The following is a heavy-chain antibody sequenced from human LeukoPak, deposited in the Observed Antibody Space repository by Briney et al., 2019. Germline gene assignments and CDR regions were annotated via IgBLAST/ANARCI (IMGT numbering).Heavy chain of an antibody. D-gene: IGHD1-14*01. CDR3: VREPQAEYYFDY. Sequence: TGGSLRLSCAASGFTFSSYWMHWVRQAPGQGLVWVSRINSDGSSTTYADSVKGRFTISRDNAKNTLYLQMNSLRAEDTAVYYCVREPQAEYYFDYWGQGTLVTVSS. J-gene: IGHJ4*02. CDR1: GFTFSSYW. V-gene: IGHV3-74*01. CDR2: INSDGSST.